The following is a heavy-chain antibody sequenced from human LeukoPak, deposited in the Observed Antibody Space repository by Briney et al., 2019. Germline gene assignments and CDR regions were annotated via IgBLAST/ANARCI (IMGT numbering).Heavy chain of an antibody. J-gene: IGHJ4*02. CDR1: GGTFSSYA. Sequence: SVKVSCKASGGTFSSYAISWVRQAPGQGLEWMGGIIPIFGTANYAQKFQGRVTITADKSTSTAYMELSSLRSEDTAVYYCAQRGRGYSGYDFDYWGQGTLVTVSS. V-gene: IGHV1-69*06. CDR2: IIPIFGTA. CDR3: AQRGRGYSGYDFDY. D-gene: IGHD5-12*01.